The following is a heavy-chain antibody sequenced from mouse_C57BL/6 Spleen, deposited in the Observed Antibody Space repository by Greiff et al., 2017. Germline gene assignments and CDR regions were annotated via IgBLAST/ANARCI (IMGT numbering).Heavy chain of an antibody. D-gene: IGHD2-4*01. Sequence: VQLQESGAELARPGASVKLSCKASGYTFTSYGISWVKQRTGQGLEWIGEIYPRSGNTYYNEKFKGKATLTADKSSSTAYMELRSLTAADFAGYVCARIDDYDLDYWGEGTTLTVSS. CDR2: IYPRSGNT. CDR3: ARIDDYDLDY. J-gene: IGHJ2*01. V-gene: IGHV1-81*01. CDR1: GYTFTSYG.